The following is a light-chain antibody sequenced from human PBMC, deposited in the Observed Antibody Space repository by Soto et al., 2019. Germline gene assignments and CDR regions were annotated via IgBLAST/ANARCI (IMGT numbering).Light chain of an antibody. CDR2: EVS. V-gene: IGLV2-14*01. CDR1: TGDDSAYNY. Sequence: LTQPASVTGSAGPSLTISCTVITGDDSAYNYVSWDQQHPGKAPILMIYEVSNRPSGVSKRFSGSKSVNTASLTLLGLQAGGVADYDRASYTSSTTYDFGTGTKVT. J-gene: IGLJ1*01. CDR3: ASYTSSTTYD.